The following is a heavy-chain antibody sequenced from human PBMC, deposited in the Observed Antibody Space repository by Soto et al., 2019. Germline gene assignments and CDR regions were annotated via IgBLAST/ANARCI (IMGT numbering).Heavy chain of an antibody. CDR1: GFTFSDHY. CDR3: ARDSGYSYGPIDY. D-gene: IGHD5-18*01. J-gene: IGHJ4*02. Sequence: PGGSLRLSCAASGFTFSDHYMDWVRQAPGKGLEWVGRTRNKANSYTTEYAASVKGRFTISRDDSKNSLYLQMNSLKTEDTAVYYCARDSGYSYGPIDYWGQGTLVTVSS. V-gene: IGHV3-72*01. CDR2: TRNKANSYTT.